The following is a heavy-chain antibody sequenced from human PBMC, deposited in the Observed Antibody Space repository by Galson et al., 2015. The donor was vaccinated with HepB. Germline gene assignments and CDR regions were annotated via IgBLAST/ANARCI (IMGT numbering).Heavy chain of an antibody. CDR2: ISSSSSYI. CDR3: ASSYDSSGYYYTYYYYGMDV. J-gene: IGHJ6*02. Sequence: SLRLSCAASGFTFSSYSMNWVRQAPGKGLEWVSSISSSSSYIYYADSVKGRFTISRDNAKNSLYLQMNSLRAEDTAVYYCASSYDSSGYYYTYYYYGMDVWGQGTTVTVSS. CDR1: GFTFSSYS. D-gene: IGHD3-22*01. V-gene: IGHV3-21*01.